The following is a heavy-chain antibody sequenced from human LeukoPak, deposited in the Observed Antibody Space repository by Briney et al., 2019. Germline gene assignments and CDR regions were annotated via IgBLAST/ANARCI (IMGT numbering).Heavy chain of an antibody. D-gene: IGHD1-1*01. Sequence: GGSLRLSCAGSGLIFSDSVMRWVRQAPGKGLEWVSYISSTDSTIYYADSVQGRFTISRDNAKNSLYLQMNSLRAEDTAVYYCARDLDGAVAFDIWGQGTMVTVSS. CDR2: ISSTDSTI. V-gene: IGHV3-48*01. CDR1: GLIFSDSV. CDR3: ARDLDGAVAFDI. J-gene: IGHJ3*02.